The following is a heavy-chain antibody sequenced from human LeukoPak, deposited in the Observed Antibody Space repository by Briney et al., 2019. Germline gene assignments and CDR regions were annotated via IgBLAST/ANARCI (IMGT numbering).Heavy chain of an antibody. V-gene: IGHV4-31*03. J-gene: IGHJ4*02. CDR3: ATGVLLWFGELFDY. CDR1: GGSISSGGYY. CDR2: IYYSGST. D-gene: IGHD3-10*01. Sequence: PSETLSLTCTVSGGSISSGGYYWSRIRQHPGKGLEWIGYIYYSGSTYYNPSLKSRVTISVDTSKNQFSLKLSSVTAADTAVYYCATGVLLWFGELFDYWGQGTLVTVSS.